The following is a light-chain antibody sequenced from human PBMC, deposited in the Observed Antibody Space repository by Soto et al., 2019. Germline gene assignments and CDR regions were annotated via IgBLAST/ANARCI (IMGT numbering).Light chain of an antibody. J-gene: IGKJ1*01. CDR2: GAS. CDR3: QQYGSSPRT. Sequence: EIVLTQSPGTLSLSAGERASLSCRASQSVSSSYLALYQQKPGQAPKLLIYGASTRATGLPDRFSGRGSGTDFTLTISRLEPEDFAVYYCQQYGSSPRTFGQGTKVDIK. V-gene: IGKV3-20*01. CDR1: QSVSSSY.